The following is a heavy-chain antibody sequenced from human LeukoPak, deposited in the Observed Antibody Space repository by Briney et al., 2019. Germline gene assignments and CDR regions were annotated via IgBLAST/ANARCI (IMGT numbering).Heavy chain of an antibody. J-gene: IGHJ6*03. D-gene: IGHD6-19*01. Sequence: KLSEPLSLTCTVSGGSISSYYWSWLPQPPGKGLEWIGYHNYSGSTNYKPSLKSRVTISVDTSKNQFSLKLSSVTAADTAVYYCARESIAVAGTGYYYYYMDGWGKGTTVTVSS. CDR3: ARESIAVAGTGYYYYYMDG. CDR2: HNYSGST. CDR1: GGSISSYY. V-gene: IGHV4-59*01.